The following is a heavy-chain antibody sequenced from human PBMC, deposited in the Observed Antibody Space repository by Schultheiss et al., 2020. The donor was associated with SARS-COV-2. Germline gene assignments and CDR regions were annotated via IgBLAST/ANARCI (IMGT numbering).Heavy chain of an antibody. CDR1: GFTFSDYY. V-gene: IGHV3-64*04. Sequence: GGSLRLSCAASGFTFSDYYMSRVRQAPGKGLEYVSAISSNGGSTYYADSVKGRFTISRDNSKNTLYLQMNSLRPEDTAVYYCARDPDGYLVYHHGMDVWGQGTTVTVSS. CDR2: ISSNGGST. CDR3: ARDPDGYLVYHHGMDV. J-gene: IGHJ6*02. D-gene: IGHD5-24*01.